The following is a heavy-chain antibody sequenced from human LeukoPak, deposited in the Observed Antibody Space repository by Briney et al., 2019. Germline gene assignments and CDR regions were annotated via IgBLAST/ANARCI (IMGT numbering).Heavy chain of an antibody. Sequence: PGGSLRLSCAASGFKFDDYGMSWVRQAPGKGLEWVSGINWNGENTGHAESVKGRFTISRDNAENSLFLQMDSLRDEDTALYFCARFHGGLPSWGEGTM. J-gene: IGHJ1*01. D-gene: IGHD4-23*01. CDR2: INWNGENT. CDR3: ARFHGGLPS. V-gene: IGHV3-20*04. CDR1: GFKFDDYG.